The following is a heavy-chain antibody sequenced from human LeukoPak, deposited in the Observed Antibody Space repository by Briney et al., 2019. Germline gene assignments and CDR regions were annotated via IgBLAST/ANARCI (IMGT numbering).Heavy chain of an antibody. CDR1: GYSISSGYY. D-gene: IGHD2-2*01. V-gene: IGHV4-38-2*01. Sequence: SETLSLTCAVSGYSISSGYYCGWIRQPPGKGLEWIGSIYHSGSTYYNPSLKSRVTISVDTSKNQFSLKLSSVTAADTAVYYCACSSTSLRFDPWGQGTLVTVSS. CDR2: IYHSGST. J-gene: IGHJ5*02. CDR3: ACSSTSLRFDP.